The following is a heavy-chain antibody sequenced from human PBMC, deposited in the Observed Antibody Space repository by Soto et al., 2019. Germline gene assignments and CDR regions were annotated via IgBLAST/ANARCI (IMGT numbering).Heavy chain of an antibody. J-gene: IGHJ3*01. CDR1: NFSISGGYY. D-gene: IGHD4-17*01. CDR3: SKSGDYGLDAFDL. V-gene: IGHV4-38-2*01. Sequence: PSETLSLTCAVSNFSISGGYYWGWIRQPPGKGLEWIGSIYQRGSTFYNSALKSRVTMSMDTSRNLFSLNLRSVTAADTAVYYCSKSGDYGLDAFDLWGQGTMVTVSS. CDR2: IYQRGST.